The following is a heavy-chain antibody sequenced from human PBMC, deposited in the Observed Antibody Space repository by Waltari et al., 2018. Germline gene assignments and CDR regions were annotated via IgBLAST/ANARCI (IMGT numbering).Heavy chain of an antibody. J-gene: IGHJ4*02. Sequence: QVQLVQSGAEVKKPGASVKVSCKASGYTFTSYAMHWVRQAPGQRLEWMGWINAGNGNTKYSQKFQGRVTMTRDTSISTAYMELSRLRSDDTAVYYCARGRKGAVAGIDYWGQGTLVTVSS. CDR2: INAGNGNT. CDR3: ARGRKGAVAGIDY. V-gene: IGHV1-3*01. D-gene: IGHD6-19*01. CDR1: GYTFTSYA.